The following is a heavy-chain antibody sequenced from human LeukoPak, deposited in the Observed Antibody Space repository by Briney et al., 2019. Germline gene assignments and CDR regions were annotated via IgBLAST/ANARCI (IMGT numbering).Heavy chain of an antibody. V-gene: IGHV4-59*01. Sequence: SETLSLTCTVSGGSISSYYWSWIRQPPGKGLGWIGYIYYSGSTNYNPSLKSRVTISVDTSKNQFSLKLSSVTAADTAVYYCARDSQRDDAFDIWGQGTMVTVSS. CDR3: ARDSQRDDAFDI. CDR2: IYYSGST. J-gene: IGHJ3*02. CDR1: GGSISSYY.